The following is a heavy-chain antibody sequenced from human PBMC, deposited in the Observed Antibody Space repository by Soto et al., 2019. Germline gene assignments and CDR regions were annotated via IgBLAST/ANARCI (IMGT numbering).Heavy chain of an antibody. D-gene: IGHD1-26*01. V-gene: IGHV4-59*11. Sequence: PSKTLSLTCTFSVDSFIFHAWGWIRQPPGKGLGWIAYISNSGSANHNPSLKSRVTMSIDMANNQFSLKLSSVTAADTAVYYCARDNSGSLDYWGQGILVTVSS. CDR3: ARDNSGSLDY. J-gene: IGHJ4*02. CDR2: ISNSGSA. CDR1: VDSFIFHA.